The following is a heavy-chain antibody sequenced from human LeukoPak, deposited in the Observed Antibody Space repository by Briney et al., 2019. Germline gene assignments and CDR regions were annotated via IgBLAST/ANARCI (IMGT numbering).Heavy chain of an antibody. D-gene: IGHD2-15*01. CDR3: ASCGGGSCYGWYFDL. J-gene: IGHJ2*01. CDR1: GGSISSYY. CDR2: IYYSGST. Sequence: SETLPLTCTVSGGSISSYYWSWIRQPPGKGLEWIGYIYYSGSTNYNPSLKSRVTISVDTSKNQFSLKLSSVTAADTAVYYCASCGGGSCYGWYFDLWGRGTLVTVSS. V-gene: IGHV4-59*01.